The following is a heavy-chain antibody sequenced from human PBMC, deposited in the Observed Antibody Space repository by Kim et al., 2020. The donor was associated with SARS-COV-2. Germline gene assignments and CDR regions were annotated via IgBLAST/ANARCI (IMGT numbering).Heavy chain of an antibody. Sequence: GGSLRLSCAASGFTFSSYWMSWVRQAPGKGLEWVANMKQDGSEKYYVDSVKGRFTISRDNAKNSLYLQMNSLRAEDTAVYYCARGLDSSGSIFDYWGQGTLVTVSS. CDR1: GFTFSSYW. V-gene: IGHV3-7*03. D-gene: IGHD3-22*01. CDR3: ARGLDSSGSIFDY. J-gene: IGHJ4*02. CDR2: MKQDGSEK.